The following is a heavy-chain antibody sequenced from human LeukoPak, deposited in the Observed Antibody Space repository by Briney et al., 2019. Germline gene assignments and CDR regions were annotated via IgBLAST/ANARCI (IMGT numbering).Heavy chain of an antibody. D-gene: IGHD3-22*01. Sequence: PSETLSLTCTVSGGSISSYYWSWIRQPPGKGLEWIGYIYYSGSTYYNPSLKSRVTISVDTSKNQFSLKLSSVTAADTAVYYCARVALYYYDSSGYYSDAFDIWGQGTMVTVSS. CDR2: IYYSGST. CDR1: GGSISSYY. CDR3: ARVALYYYDSSGYYSDAFDI. V-gene: IGHV4-30-4*08. J-gene: IGHJ3*02.